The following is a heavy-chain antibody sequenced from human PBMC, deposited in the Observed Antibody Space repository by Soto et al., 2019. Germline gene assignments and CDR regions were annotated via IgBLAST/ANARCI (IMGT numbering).Heavy chain of an antibody. CDR1: GFTFSSYA. CDR2: ISGSGGST. V-gene: IGHV3-23*01. D-gene: IGHD2-21*01. Sequence: PGGSLRLSCAASGFTFSSYAMSWVRQAPGKGLEWVSAISGSGGSTYYADSVKGRFTISRDNSKNTLYLQMNSLRAEDTAVYYCAKDKVRGAAYYYYGMDVWGQGTTVTVSS. CDR3: AKDKVRGAAYYYYGMDV. J-gene: IGHJ6*02.